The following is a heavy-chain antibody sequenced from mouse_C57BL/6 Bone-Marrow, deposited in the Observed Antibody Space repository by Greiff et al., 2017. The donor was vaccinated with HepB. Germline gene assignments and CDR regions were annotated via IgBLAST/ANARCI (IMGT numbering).Heavy chain of an antibody. CDR2: ISNGGGST. D-gene: IGHD3-2*02. CDR1: GFTFSDYY. V-gene: IGHV5-12*01. Sequence: EVMLVESGGGLVQPGGSLKLSCAASGFTFSDYYMNWVRQTPEKRLEWVAYISNGGGSTYYPDTVKGRFTISRDNAKNTLYLQMSRLKSEDTAMYYCARGGGRGYYFDYWGQGTTLTVSS. J-gene: IGHJ2*01. CDR3: ARGGGRGYYFDY.